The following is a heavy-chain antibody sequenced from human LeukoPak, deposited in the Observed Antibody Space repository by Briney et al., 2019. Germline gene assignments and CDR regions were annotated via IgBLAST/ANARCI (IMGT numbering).Heavy chain of an antibody. CDR2: INPSGGST. CDR1: GYTFTIYN. CDR3: ARDGRRDNGYEKADAIDI. J-gene: IGHJ3*02. V-gene: IGHV1-46*01. Sequence: ASVKVSCKASGYTFTIYNMHWVRQAPGQGLEWMGIINPSGGSTSYAQKFQGRLTMTRDTTTRTVHMELSSLRSEDTVVYYCARDGRRDNGYEKADAIDIWGQGTRVTVSS. D-gene: IGHD5-12*01.